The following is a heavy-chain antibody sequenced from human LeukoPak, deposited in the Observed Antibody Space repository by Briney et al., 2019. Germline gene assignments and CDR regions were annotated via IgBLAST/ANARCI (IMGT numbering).Heavy chain of an antibody. J-gene: IGHJ4*02. V-gene: IGHV3-30*04. CDR2: ISYDGSNK. Sequence: GGSLRLSCAASGFTFSSYAMHWVRQAPGKGLEWVAVISYDGSNKYYADSVKGRFTISRDNSKNTLYLQMNSLRAEDTAVYYCARVYPGRLPPQDCGGDCPCDYWGQGTLVTVSS. D-gene: IGHD2-21*02. CDR1: GFTFSSYA. CDR3: ARVYPGRLPPQDCGGDCPCDY.